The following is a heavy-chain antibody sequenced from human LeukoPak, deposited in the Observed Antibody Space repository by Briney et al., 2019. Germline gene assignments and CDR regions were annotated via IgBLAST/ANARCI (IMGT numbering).Heavy chain of an antibody. D-gene: IGHD5-12*01. CDR2: IYYSGSS. V-gene: IGHV4-30-4*01. Sequence: SQTLSLTCTVSGGSISSGDYYWSWIPQPPGKGLEWIGYIYYSGSSYYNPSLKSRVTISVDTSKNQFSLKLSSVTAADTAVYYRATNQVYSGYGSYWYFDLWGRGTLVTVSS. CDR3: ATNQVYSGYGSYWYFDL. J-gene: IGHJ2*01. CDR1: GGSISSGDYY.